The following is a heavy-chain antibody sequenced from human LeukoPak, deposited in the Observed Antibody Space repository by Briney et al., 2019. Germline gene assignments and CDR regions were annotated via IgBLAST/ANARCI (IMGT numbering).Heavy chain of an antibody. CDR3: AREKLDTRGYVDY. CDR1: GFSFNNDW. J-gene: IGHJ4*02. Sequence: GGSLRLSCATSGFSFNNDWMDWVRQAPGKGLEWVANINQDGTDKYYVDSVKGRFTISRDNAKNLLYLQMNSLRAEDTAVYYCAREKLDTRGYVDYWGQGTLVTVSS. CDR2: INQDGTDK. D-gene: IGHD3-22*01. V-gene: IGHV3-7*01.